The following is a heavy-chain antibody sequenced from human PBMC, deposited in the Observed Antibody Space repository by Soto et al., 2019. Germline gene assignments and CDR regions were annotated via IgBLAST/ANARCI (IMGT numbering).Heavy chain of an antibody. V-gene: IGHV3-30-3*01. J-gene: IGHJ6*02. D-gene: IGHD5-18*01. CDR1: GFTFSSYA. CDR2: ISYDGSNK. Sequence: PGGSLRLSCAASGFTFSSYAMHWVRQAPGKGLEWVAVISYDGSNKYYADSVKGRFTISRDNSKNTLYLQMNSLRAEDTAVYYCARESGYSYDYGMDVWGQGTTVTVSS. CDR3: ARESGYSYDYGMDV.